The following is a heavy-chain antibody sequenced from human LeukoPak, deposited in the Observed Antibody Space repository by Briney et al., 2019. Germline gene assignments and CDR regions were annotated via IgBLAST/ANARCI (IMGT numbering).Heavy chain of an antibody. CDR3: ARDVVGDLVGAFDI. Sequence: SGGSLRLSCAASGFIFSSYSMNWVRQAPGKGLEWVSSFSGRSSFKFYAESLKGRFTISRDNAKNSLYLQMNSLRAEDTAVYYCARDVVGDLVGAFDIWGQGTMVTVSS. V-gene: IGHV3-21*01. D-gene: IGHD2-15*01. CDR2: FSGRSSFK. CDR1: GFIFSSYS. J-gene: IGHJ3*02.